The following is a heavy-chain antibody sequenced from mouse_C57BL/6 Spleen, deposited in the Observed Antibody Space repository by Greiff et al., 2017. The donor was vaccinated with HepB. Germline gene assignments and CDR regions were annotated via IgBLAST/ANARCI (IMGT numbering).Heavy chain of an antibody. CDR1: GYSITRGYY. Sequence: VKLQESGPGLVKPSQSLSPTCSVTGYSITRGYYWNWQRQFPGNKLEWMGYISYDGSNNYNPYLKNRISITRDTSKNQFFLKLNSVTTEDTATYYGARDYYGSGNDYWGQGTTLTVSS. J-gene: IGHJ2*01. CDR2: ISYDGSN. CDR3: ARDYYGSGNDY. D-gene: IGHD1-1*01. V-gene: IGHV3-6*01.